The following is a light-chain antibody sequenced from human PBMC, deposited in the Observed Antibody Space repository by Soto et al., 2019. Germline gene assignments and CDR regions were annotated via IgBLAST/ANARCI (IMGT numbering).Light chain of an antibody. CDR3: QSYDSSLSGSL. V-gene: IGLV1-40*01. CDR2: GNT. J-gene: IGLJ2*01. CDR1: SSNIGTRYD. Sequence: QSVLTQPPSVSGAPGQRVNISCTGTSSNIGTRYDVHWYQQVPGAAPKLLIYGNTNRPSRVPDRFSASKSGTSASLAITGLRAEDEADYYCQSYDSSLSGSLFGGGTKLTVL.